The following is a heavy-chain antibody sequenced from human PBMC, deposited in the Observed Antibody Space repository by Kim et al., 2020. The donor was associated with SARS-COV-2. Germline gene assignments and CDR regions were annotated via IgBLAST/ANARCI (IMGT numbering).Heavy chain of an antibody. V-gene: IGHV3-23*01. CDR3: AKRPSLLRAPCDYFDY. CDR1: GFTFSSYA. J-gene: IGHJ4*02. D-gene: IGHD2-8*02. Sequence: GGSLRLSCAASGFTFSSYAMSWVRQAPGKGLEWVSAISGSGGSTYYADSVKGRFTISRDNSKNTLYLQMNSLRAEDTAVYYCAKRPSLLRAPCDYFDYWGQGTLVTVSS. CDR2: ISGSGGST.